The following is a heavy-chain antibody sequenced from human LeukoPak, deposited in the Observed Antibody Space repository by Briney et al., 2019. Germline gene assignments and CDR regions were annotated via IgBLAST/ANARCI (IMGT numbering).Heavy chain of an antibody. Sequence: PGGSLRLSCAASGFTVSSNYMSWVRQAPGKGLEWVSVIYSGGSTYYADSVKGRFTISRDNSKNTLYLQMNSLRAGDTAVYYCATTGGVGSNPYYYYSGMDVWGQGTTVTVSS. CDR3: ATTGGVGSNPYYYYSGMDV. J-gene: IGHJ6*02. D-gene: IGHD3-10*01. CDR1: GFTVSSNY. V-gene: IGHV3-53*01. CDR2: IYSGGST.